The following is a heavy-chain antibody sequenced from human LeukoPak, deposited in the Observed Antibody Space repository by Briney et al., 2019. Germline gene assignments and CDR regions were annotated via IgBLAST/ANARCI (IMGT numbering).Heavy chain of an antibody. D-gene: IGHD6-19*01. CDR2: NSYSGNT. CDR3: ARAGSGWSFDY. J-gene: IGHJ4*02. Sequence: KPSETLSLTCTVSGGSISTYYWTWLRQPLEKGLEWIGYNSYSGNTNYNPSLRSRVSISVDMSMSQFSLKLTSVTAADTAVYYCARAGSGWSFDYWGQGTLVTVSS. V-gene: IGHV4-59*01. CDR1: GGSISTYY.